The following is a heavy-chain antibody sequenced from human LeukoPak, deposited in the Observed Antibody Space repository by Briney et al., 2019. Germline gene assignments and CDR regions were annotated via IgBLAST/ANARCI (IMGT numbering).Heavy chain of an antibody. V-gene: IGHV3-48*01. CDR2: ISSSSNSI. Sequence: PGGSLRLSCAASGFTFSSYSMNWVRQAPGKGLEWVSYISSSSNSIYYADSVKGRFTISRDNGKNSLYLQMNSLSAEDAAVYYCARDPRRFSLGYYHSSHGYNGMDVWGQGTTVTVSS. CDR3: ARDPRRFSLGYYHSSHGYNGMDV. CDR1: GFTFSSYS. J-gene: IGHJ6*02. D-gene: IGHD3-3*01.